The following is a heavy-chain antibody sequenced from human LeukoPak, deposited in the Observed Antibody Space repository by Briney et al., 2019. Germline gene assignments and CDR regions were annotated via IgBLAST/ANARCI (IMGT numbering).Heavy chain of an antibody. V-gene: IGHV1-2*02. D-gene: IGHD1-1*01. Sequence: VASVKVSCKASGYSFTGYYMHWVRQAPGQGLEWMGWINPNSGGTNYAQKFQGRVTMTRDTSISTAYMELSRLRSDDTAVYYCARVPNGYYYYYMDVWGKGTTVTISS. CDR1: GYSFTGYY. J-gene: IGHJ6*03. CDR2: INPNSGGT. CDR3: ARVPNGYYYYYMDV.